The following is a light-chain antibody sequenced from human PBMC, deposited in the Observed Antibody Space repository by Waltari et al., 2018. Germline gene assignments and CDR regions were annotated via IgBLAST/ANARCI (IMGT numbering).Light chain of an antibody. V-gene: IGLV4-69*01. CDR1: SGHSTNV. Sequence: QLVLTQSPSASASLGASVKLTCTLSSGHSTNVIAWHQQQPERGPRYLMKVNSGGSHSKGDEIPDRFSGSSSGAARYLTISSLQSEDEADYYCETGGHGTWVFGGGTKLTVL. CDR3: ETGGHGTWV. CDR2: VNSGGSH. J-gene: IGLJ3*02.